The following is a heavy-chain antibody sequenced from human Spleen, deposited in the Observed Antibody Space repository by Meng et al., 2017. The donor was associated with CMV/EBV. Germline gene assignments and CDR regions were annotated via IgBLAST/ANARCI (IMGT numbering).Heavy chain of an antibody. Sequence: SETLSLTCTVSGYSISRAYYWGWIRQSPGKGLEWIGAIYHSGTTYYNPSLESPVTMSVDTSKNQFSLKLNSVTAADTAVYYCARRLDAGADYWGQGTLVTVSS. V-gene: IGHV4-38-2*02. CDR2: IYHSGTT. D-gene: IGHD6-19*01. CDR1: GYSISRAYY. J-gene: IGHJ4*02. CDR3: ARRLDAGADY.